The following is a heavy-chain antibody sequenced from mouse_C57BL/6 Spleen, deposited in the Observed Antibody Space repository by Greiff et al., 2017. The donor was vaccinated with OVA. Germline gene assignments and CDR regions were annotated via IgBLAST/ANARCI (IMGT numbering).Heavy chain of an antibody. CDR2: INPNNGGT. J-gene: IGHJ2*01. CDR3: ARNGYYGSFDY. CDR1: GYTFTDYN. Sequence: EVQRVESGPELVKPGASVKMSCKASGYTFTDYNMHWVKQSHGKSLEWIGYINPNNGGTSYNQKFKGKATLTVNKSSSTAYMELRSLTSEDSAVYYCARNGYYGSFDYWGQGTTLTVSS. D-gene: IGHD2-3*01. V-gene: IGHV1-22*01.